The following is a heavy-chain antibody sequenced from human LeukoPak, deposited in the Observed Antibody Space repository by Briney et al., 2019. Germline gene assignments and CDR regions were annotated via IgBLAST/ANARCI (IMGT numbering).Heavy chain of an antibody. CDR2: IYYSGTT. CDR3: ARDFSSSSTVYYYYYMDV. CDR1: GGSISSRTYY. V-gene: IGHV4-39*07. Sequence: SETLSLTCTVSGGSISSRTYYWGWIRQPPGKGLEWIGAIYYSGTTYYNPSLKSRVTISLDTSKNQFSLKLSSVTAADTAIYYCARDFSSSSTVYYYYYMDVWGKGTTVTVSS. J-gene: IGHJ6*03. D-gene: IGHD6-6*01.